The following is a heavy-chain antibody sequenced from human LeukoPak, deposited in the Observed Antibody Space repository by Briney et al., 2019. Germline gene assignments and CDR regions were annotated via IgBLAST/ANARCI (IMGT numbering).Heavy chain of an antibody. D-gene: IGHD3-22*01. V-gene: IGHV4-31*03. Sequence: PSQTLSLTCTVSGGSISSGGYYWSWIRQHPGKGLEWIGYIYYSGSTYYNPPHKSRVTISVDTSKNQFSLKLSSVTAADTAVYYCASQRLLTFDYWGQGTLVTVSS. CDR2: IYYSGST. CDR1: GGSISSGGYY. CDR3: ASQRLLTFDY. J-gene: IGHJ4*02.